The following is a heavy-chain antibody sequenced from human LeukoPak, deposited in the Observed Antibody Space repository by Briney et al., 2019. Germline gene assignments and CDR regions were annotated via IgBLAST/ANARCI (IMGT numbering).Heavy chain of an antibody. CDR2: IYHSGST. D-gene: IGHD3-10*01. Sequence: PSETLSLTCAVSGGSISSSNWWSWVRQPPGKGLEWIGEIYHSGSTNYNPSLKSRVTISVDKSKNQFSLKLSSVTAADTAVYYCARAGIYYASGNYLGYWGQGSLVTVSS. J-gene: IGHJ4*02. CDR3: ARAGIYYASGNYLGY. CDR1: GGSISSSNW. V-gene: IGHV4-4*02.